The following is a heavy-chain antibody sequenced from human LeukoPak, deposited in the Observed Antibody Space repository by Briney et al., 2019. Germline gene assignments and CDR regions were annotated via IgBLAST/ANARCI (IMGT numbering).Heavy chain of an antibody. CDR3: AHKGRGSGSYNM. V-gene: IGHV2-5*01. CDR1: GFSLSTTGVG. Sequence: SGPTLVKPTQTLTLTCTFSGFSLSTTGVGVGWIRQSPGKALEWLAVNYWNDDKSYSPSLKSRLTITKDTSKNQVVLIMTNMDPVDTATYYCAHKGRGSGSYNMWGQGTLVTVSS. J-gene: IGHJ4*02. D-gene: IGHD3-10*01. CDR2: NYWNDDK.